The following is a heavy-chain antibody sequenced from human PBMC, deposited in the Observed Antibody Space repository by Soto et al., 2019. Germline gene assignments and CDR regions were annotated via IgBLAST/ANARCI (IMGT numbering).Heavy chain of an antibody. CDR1: GYIFTNYD. Sequence: QVQLVQSETEVKKPGASVKVSCKASGYIFTNYDITWVRQAPGQGLEWMGWVSGYTGNTKYAQKFQDSVTMTTDTSTSTVNMELRSLRSDDTAVYYCARFGSAPYYYYGVDVWGQGTTVFVSS. J-gene: IGHJ6*02. CDR3: ARFGSAPYYYYGVDV. D-gene: IGHD3-10*01. CDR2: VSGYTGNT. V-gene: IGHV1-18*01.